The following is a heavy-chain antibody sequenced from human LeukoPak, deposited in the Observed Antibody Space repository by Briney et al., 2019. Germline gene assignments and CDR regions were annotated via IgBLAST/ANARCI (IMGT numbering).Heavy chain of an antibody. CDR2: INHSGST. Sequence: PSETLSLTCAVYGGSFSEYRWTWIRQPPGKGLEWIGEINHSGSTNSYPSLKSRVTMSVDTSKNQFSLNLSSVTAADTAVYYCARHAHFSYYMDVWGKGTTVTVSS. J-gene: IGHJ6*03. CDR1: GGSFSEYR. V-gene: IGHV4-34*01. CDR3: ARHAHFSYYMDV. D-gene: IGHD2-2*01.